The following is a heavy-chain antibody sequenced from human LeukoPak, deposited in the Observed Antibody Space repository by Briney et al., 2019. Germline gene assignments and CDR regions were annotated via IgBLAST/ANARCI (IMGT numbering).Heavy chain of an antibody. Sequence: PSETLSLTCTVSGGSISSSSYYWGWIRQPPGKGLEWIGYIYYSGSTNYNPSLKSRVTISVDTSKNQFSLKLSSVTAADTAVYYCASYRGGSGSYLGFDYWGQGTLVTVSS. CDR2: IYYSGST. CDR3: ASYRGGSGSYLGFDY. CDR1: GGSISSSSYY. J-gene: IGHJ4*02. V-gene: IGHV4-61*05. D-gene: IGHD1-26*01.